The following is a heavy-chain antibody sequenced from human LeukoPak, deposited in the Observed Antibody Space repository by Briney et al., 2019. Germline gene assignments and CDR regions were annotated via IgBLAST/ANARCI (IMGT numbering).Heavy chain of an antibody. V-gene: IGHV3-15*01. Sequence: GGSLRLSCAASGLTFSNAWMSWVRQAPGKGLEWVARIKSKTDGGTTDYAAPVKGRFTISRDDSKNTLYLQMNSLKTEDTAVYYCTTVGSGYDIDYWGQGTLVTVSS. CDR1: GLTFSNAW. D-gene: IGHD5-12*01. CDR2: IKSKTDGGTT. CDR3: TTVGSGYDIDY. J-gene: IGHJ4*02.